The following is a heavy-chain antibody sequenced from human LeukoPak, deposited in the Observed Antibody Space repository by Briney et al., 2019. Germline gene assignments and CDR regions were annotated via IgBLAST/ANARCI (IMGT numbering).Heavy chain of an antibody. CDR3: ATRSDSSGPPQEGAFDI. Sequence: SETLSLTCTGSGASISSSSNYWGWIRQPPGKGLEWIGNIDHSEDTYYNPSLKSRVTISVDTSKNHFSLNLTSVTAADTAVYYCATRSDSSGPPQEGAFDIWGQGTMVTVSS. V-gene: IGHV4-39*02. D-gene: IGHD3-22*01. CDR2: IDHSEDT. J-gene: IGHJ3*02. CDR1: GASISSSSNY.